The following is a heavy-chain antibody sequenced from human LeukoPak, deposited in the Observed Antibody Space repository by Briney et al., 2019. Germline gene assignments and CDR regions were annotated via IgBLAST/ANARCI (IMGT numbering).Heavy chain of an antibody. CDR1: GYTFTGYY. V-gene: IGHV1-2*02. Sequence: ASVKVSCKASGYTFTGYYIHWVRQAPGQGLEWMTWMHPNSGDTNYAQKFQGRVTMTWDTSISTAYMELSRLRSDDTAVYYCAVAEPNGYSSGWYFRTTSSSGFDIWGQGTMVTVSS. J-gene: IGHJ3*02. CDR3: AVAEPNGYSSGWYFRTTSSSGFDI. D-gene: IGHD6-19*01. CDR2: MHPNSGDT.